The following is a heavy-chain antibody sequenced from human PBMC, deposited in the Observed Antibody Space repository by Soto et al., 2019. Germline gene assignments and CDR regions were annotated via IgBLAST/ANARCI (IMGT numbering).Heavy chain of an antibody. Sequence: QVQLQESGPGLVKPSQTLSLTCTVSGGSISSGGYYWSWIRQHPGKGLEWIGYIYYSGSTYYNPSLKSRVTIXXDXSXXQFSLKLSSVTAADTAVYYCARDSYGDYGVGYFQHWGQGTLVTVSS. J-gene: IGHJ1*01. CDR1: GGSISSGGYY. CDR3: ARDSYGDYGVGYFQH. D-gene: IGHD4-17*01. CDR2: IYYSGST. V-gene: IGHV4-31*03.